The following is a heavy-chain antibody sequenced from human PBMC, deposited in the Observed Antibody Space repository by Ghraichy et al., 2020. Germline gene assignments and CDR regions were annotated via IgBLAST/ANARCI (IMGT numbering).Heavy chain of an antibody. J-gene: IGHJ4*02. CDR2: ILPVVDRA. Sequence: SVKVSCKASGGTFGNFAIHWVRQARGHGLEWMERILPVVDRANSANNFQDRVAITADTSTSTAYMELSSLRSDYTAVYFSARDPTSVPSPVPADYWGQGTLVTVSS. CDR3: ARDPTSVPSPVPADY. V-gene: IGHV1-69*04. CDR1: GGTFGNFA. D-gene: IGHD2-2*01.